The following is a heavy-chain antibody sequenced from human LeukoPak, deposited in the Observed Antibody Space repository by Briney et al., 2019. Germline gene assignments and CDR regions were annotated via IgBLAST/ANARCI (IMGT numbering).Heavy chain of an antibody. V-gene: IGHV1-69*05. CDR3: ARGGYGDYRH. CDR2: IIPIFGTA. Sequence: ASVKVSCKASGGTFSSYAIIWVRQAPGQGLEWMGGIIPIFGTANYAQKFQGRVTITTDESTSTAYMELSSLRSEDTAVYYCARGGYGDYRHWGQGTLVTVSS. J-gene: IGHJ4*02. D-gene: IGHD4-17*01. CDR1: GGTFSSYA.